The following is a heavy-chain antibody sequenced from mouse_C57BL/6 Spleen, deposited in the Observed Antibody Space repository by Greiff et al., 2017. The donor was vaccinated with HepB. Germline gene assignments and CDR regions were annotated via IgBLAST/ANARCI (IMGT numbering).Heavy chain of an antibody. J-gene: IGHJ3*01. CDR2: ISYSGST. CDR3: ARGVTGAWFAY. D-gene: IGHD2-1*01. V-gene: IGHV3-1*01. Sequence: EVQLQESGPGMVKPSQSLSLTCTVTGYSITSGYDWHWIRHFPGNKLEWMGYISYSGSTNYNPSLKSRISITHDTSKNHFFLKLNSVTTEDTATYYCARGVTGAWFAYWGQGTLVTVSA. CDR1: GYSITSGYD.